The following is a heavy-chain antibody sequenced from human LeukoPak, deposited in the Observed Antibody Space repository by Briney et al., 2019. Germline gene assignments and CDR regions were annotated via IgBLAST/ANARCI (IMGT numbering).Heavy chain of an antibody. D-gene: IGHD6-13*01. CDR3: ARDLAAAANALDI. CDR1: GFTFSSYW. Sequence: GGSLRLSCAASGFTFSSYWMSWVRQAPGKGLEWVANIKQDGSEKYYVDSVKGRFTISRDNAKNSLYLQMNSLRAEDTAVYYCARDLAAAANALDIWGQGTMVTVSS. CDR2: IKQDGSEK. J-gene: IGHJ3*02. V-gene: IGHV3-7*01.